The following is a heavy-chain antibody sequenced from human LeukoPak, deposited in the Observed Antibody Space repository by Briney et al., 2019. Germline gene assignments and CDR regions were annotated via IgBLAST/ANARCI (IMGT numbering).Heavy chain of an antibody. Sequence: SQTLSLTCAISGDSVSSNSVTWNWIRQSPSRGLEWLGRTYYRSTWYNDYAVSVRGRITINPDTSKNQFSLQLNSVTPEDTAVYYCARKAVAGIGNWFDPWGQGTLVTVSS. CDR2: TYYRSTWYN. CDR1: GDSVSSNSVT. V-gene: IGHV6-1*01. J-gene: IGHJ5*02. CDR3: ARKAVAGIGNWFDP. D-gene: IGHD6-19*01.